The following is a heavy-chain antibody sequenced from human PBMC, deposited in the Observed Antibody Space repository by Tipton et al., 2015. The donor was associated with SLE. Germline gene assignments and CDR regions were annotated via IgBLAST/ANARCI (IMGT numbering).Heavy chain of an antibody. D-gene: IGHD3-10*01. CDR1: GFTFSSFS. Sequence: SLRLSCAASGFTFSSFSMNWVRQAPGKGLEWVSYISSSSSTISYADSVKGRFTISRDNAKNTLYLQMNSLRAEDTAVYYCAKDASWYYGSGSPGWFLPWGQGKMVSVS. CDR3: AKDASWYYGSGSPGWFLP. CDR2: ISSSSSTI. V-gene: IGHV3-48*01. J-gene: IGHJ3*01.